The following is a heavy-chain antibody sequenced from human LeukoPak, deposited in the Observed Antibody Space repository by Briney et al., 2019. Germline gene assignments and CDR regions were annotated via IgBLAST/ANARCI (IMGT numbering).Heavy chain of an antibody. CDR2: IWYDGSNK. CDR3: ARDGGDLAFDI. CDR1: GFTFSSYG. J-gene: IGHJ3*02. V-gene: IGHV3-33*01. Sequence: PGGSLRLSCAASGFTFSSYGMHWVRQAPGKGLEWVAVIWYDGSNKYYADSVKGRFTISRDNSKNTRYLQMNSLRAEDTAVYYCARDGGDLAFDIWGQGTMVTVSS. D-gene: IGHD2-21*01.